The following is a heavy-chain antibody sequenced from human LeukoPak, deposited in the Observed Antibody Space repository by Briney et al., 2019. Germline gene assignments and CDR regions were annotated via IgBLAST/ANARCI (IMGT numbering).Heavy chain of an antibody. CDR2: ISAYNGNT. Sequence: ASVKVPCKASGYTFTSYGISWVRQAPGQGLEWMGWISAYNGNTNYAQKLQGRVTMTTDTSTSTAYMELRSLRPDDTAVYYCAATMVRGVHTHFDYWGQGTLVTVSS. D-gene: IGHD3-10*01. CDR3: AATMVRGVHTHFDY. V-gene: IGHV1-18*01. J-gene: IGHJ4*02. CDR1: GYTFTSYG.